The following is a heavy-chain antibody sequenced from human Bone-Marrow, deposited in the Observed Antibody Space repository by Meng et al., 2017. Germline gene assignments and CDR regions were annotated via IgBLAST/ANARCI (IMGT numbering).Heavy chain of an antibody. Sequence: GESLKISCVASGFTFTDYHLTWVRHAPGQGLEWVGNIKEDGSDKIYADPVKGRFTISIDNAKNSLYLQMTSLRAKDTALYYCAGAPKAEYWGQGTLVTVSS. J-gene: IGHJ4*02. CDR1: GFTFTDYH. CDR2: IKEDGSDK. CDR3: AGAPKAEY. V-gene: IGHV3-7*04.